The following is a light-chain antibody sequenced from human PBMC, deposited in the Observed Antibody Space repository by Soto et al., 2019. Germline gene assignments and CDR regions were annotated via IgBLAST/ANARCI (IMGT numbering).Light chain of an antibody. CDR1: SSNIGAGYD. V-gene: IGLV1-40*01. J-gene: IGLJ2*01. Sequence: QSVLTQPPSVSGAPGQRVTISCTGSSSNIGAGYDVHWYQQLPGTAPKLLIYGNSNRPSGVPDRFSGSKSGTSASLAITALQAEDEADYYCQSYDSSLSAHVVFGGGTKLTVL. CDR2: GNS. CDR3: QSYDSSLSAHVV.